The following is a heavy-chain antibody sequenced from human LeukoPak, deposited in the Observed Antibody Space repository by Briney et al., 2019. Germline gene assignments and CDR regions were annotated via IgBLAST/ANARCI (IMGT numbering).Heavy chain of an antibody. CDR2: IKSKTDGETT. D-gene: IGHD3-16*02. V-gene: IGHV3-15*01. Sequence: PGGSLRLSCAASGFTFSTFAMTWVRQAPGKGLEWVGRIKSKTDGETTDSAAPVKGRFTLSRDDSKNTLYLQMDSLKTDDTAIYYCTTAGNYRYAHLNFDSWGQGALVTVSS. CDR3: TTAGNYRYAHLNFDS. CDR1: GFTFSTFA. J-gene: IGHJ4*02.